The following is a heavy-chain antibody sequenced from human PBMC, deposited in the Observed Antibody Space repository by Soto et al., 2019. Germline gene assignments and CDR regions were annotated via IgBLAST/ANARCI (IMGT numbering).Heavy chain of an antibody. J-gene: IGHJ1*01. Sequence: ASVKVSCKASGYTFTSYGISWVRQAPGQGLEWMGWISAYNGNTNYAQKLQGRVTMTTDTSTSTAYMELRSLRSDDTAVYYCARSSPVAGTPEYFQHWGQGTLVIVSS. CDR1: GYTFTSYG. D-gene: IGHD6-19*01. CDR2: ISAYNGNT. CDR3: ARSSPVAGTPEYFQH. V-gene: IGHV1-18*01.